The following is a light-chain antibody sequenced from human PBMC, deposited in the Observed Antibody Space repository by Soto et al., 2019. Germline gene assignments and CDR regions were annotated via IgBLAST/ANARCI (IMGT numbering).Light chain of an antibody. CDR3: SSYRASSTL. CDR2: DVS. J-gene: IGLJ2*01. V-gene: IGLV2-14*03. CDR1: TSDIGGYNY. Sequence: QSALTQPASVSGSPGQSITISCTGSTSDIGGYNYVSWYQQHPGKAPKLLIYDVSYRPSGISDRFSGSKSGNTASLTISGLQPEDEADYYCSSYRASSTLFGGGTKVTVL.